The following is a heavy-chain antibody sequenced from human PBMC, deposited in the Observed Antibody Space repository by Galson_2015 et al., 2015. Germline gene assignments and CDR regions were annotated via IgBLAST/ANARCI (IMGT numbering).Heavy chain of an antibody. J-gene: IGHJ6*03. CDR3: ARGAEVAGEHWDYYYYMDV. CDR1: GFTFSSYS. Sequence: SLRLSCAASGFTFSSYSMNWVRQAPGKGLEWVSYISSSSSTIYYADSVKGRFTISRDNAKNSLYLQMNSLRDEDTAVYYCARGAEVAGEHWDYYYYMDVWGKGTTVTVSS. V-gene: IGHV3-48*02. D-gene: IGHD6-19*01. CDR2: ISSSSSTI.